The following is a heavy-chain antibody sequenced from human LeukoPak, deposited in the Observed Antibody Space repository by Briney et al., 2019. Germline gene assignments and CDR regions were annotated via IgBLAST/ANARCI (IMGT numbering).Heavy chain of an antibody. CDR3: ARRSWYGGNDAFDI. CDR1: GYTFTGYY. V-gene: IGHV1-2*02. J-gene: IGHJ3*02. CDR2: INPNSGGT. Sequence: ASVKVSCKASGYTFTGYYMHWVRQAPGQGLEWMGWINPNSGGTNYAQKFQGRVTITRDTSISTAYMELSRLRSDDTAVYYCARRSWYGGNDAFDIWGQGTMVTVSS. D-gene: IGHD6-13*01.